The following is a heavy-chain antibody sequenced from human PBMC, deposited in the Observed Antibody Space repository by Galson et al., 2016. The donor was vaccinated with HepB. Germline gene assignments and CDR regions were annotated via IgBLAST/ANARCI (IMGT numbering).Heavy chain of an antibody. CDR2: IIPIFGTA. V-gene: IGHV1-69*13. J-gene: IGHJ2*01. CDR3: SSDPRVIPAGHLGCYFDL. Sequence: SVKVSCKASGGTFNTYAINWVRQAPGQGLEWMGGIIPIFGTANYAKKFRDRVTITADESTSTAYMELSSLRSEDTAVYYCSSDPRVIPAGHLGCYFDLWGRGTLVTVSS. D-gene: IGHD2-2*01. CDR1: GGTFNTYA.